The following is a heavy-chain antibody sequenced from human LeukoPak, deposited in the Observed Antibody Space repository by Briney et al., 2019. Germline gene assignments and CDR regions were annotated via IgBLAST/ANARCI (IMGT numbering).Heavy chain of an antibody. CDR2: IYYSGST. V-gene: IGHV4-39*07. D-gene: IGHD5-18*01. J-gene: IGHJ5*02. CDR1: GGSISSSSNY. CDR3: ARGGIQLNPGYDR. Sequence: SETLSLTRTVPGGSISSSSNYWGWIRQPPGKWLEWIGSIYYSGSTYYNPSLKSRVTISVDTSKNQFSLKLSSVTAADTAVYYCARGGIQLNPGYDRWGQGTLVTVSS.